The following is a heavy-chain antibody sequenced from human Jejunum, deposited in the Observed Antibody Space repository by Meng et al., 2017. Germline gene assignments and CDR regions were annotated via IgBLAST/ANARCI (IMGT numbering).Heavy chain of an antibody. Sequence: QLQLQESGAGLVKASETLSLTCTVSGGSISGSYDYWGWIRQPPGKGLDWIGSSMHYSATAYYNPSLKSRVTISVDTSKTLFSLELSSVTAADTGVYYCARSPAWSSGRYFDYWGQGALVTVSS. CDR3: ARSPAWSSGRYFDY. D-gene: IGHD6-25*01. CDR2: SMHYSATA. CDR1: GGSISGSYDY. V-gene: IGHV4-39*01. J-gene: IGHJ4*02.